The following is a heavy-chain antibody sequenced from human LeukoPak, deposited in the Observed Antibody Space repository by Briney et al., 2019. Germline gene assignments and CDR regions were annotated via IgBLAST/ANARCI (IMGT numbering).Heavy chain of an antibody. V-gene: IGHV1-2*02. Sequence: ASVKVSCKASGYTFTGYYVHWVRQAPGQGLEWMGWINPNSGGTNYAQKFQHRVTMTRDSSLSTAYMELSRLRSDDTAVYYCARAGLWDFYDSSGYHNGAFDIWGQGTMVTVSS. D-gene: IGHD3-22*01. J-gene: IGHJ3*02. CDR3: ARAGLWDFYDSSGYHNGAFDI. CDR1: GYTFTGYY. CDR2: INPNSGGT.